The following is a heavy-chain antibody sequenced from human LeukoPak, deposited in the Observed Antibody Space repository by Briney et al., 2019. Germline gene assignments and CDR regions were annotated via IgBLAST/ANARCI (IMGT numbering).Heavy chain of an antibody. CDR2: IYWDDDK. CDR1: GFSLSTSGVG. D-gene: IGHD6-19*01. Sequence: SGPTLVKPTQTLTLTCTFSGFSLSTSGVGVGWIRQPPGKALEWLALIYWDDDKRYSPSLKSRLTITKDTSKNQVLLTMTNIDPVHTAPYYCARSSGWSSPIDYWGQGTLVTVSS. V-gene: IGHV2-5*02. CDR3: ARSSGWSSPIDY. J-gene: IGHJ4*02.